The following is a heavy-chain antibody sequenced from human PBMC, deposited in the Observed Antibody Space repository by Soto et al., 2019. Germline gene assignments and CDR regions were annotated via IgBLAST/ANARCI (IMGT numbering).Heavy chain of an antibody. CDR2: TYYRSKWYN. CDR1: GDSVSSNSAA. CDR3: ARDNRLLSGSSSSFYYHYGMDV. D-gene: IGHD1-26*01. V-gene: IGHV6-1*01. Sequence: PSQTLSLTGAISGDSVSSNSAAWNWIRQSPSRGLEWLGRTYYRSKWYNDYAVSVKSQITINPDTSKNQFSLQLNSVTPEDTAVYYCARDNRLLSGSSSSFYYHYGMDVWGQGTTVTVSS. J-gene: IGHJ6*02.